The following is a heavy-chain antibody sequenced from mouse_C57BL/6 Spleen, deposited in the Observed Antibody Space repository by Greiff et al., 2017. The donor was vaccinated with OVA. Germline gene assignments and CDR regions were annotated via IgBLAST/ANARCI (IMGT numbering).Heavy chain of an antibody. CDR2: IYPRSGNT. V-gene: IGHV1-81*01. CDR3: ARRGFTTVVAGDY. D-gene: IGHD1-1*01. J-gene: IGHJ2*01. Sequence: VQLQQSGAELARPGASVKLSCKASGYTFTSYGISWVKQRTGQGLEWIGEIYPRSGNTYYNEKFKGKATLTADKSSSTAYMELRSLTSEDSAVYFCARRGFTTVVAGDYWGQGTTLTVSS. CDR1: GYTFTSYG.